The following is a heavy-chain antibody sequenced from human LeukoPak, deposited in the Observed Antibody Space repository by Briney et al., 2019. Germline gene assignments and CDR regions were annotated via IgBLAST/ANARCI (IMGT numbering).Heavy chain of an antibody. CDR3: APLIAAADMEGY. CDR1: GGSVSSSNYY. V-gene: IGHV4-61*01. D-gene: IGHD6-13*01. J-gene: IGHJ4*02. Sequence: SETLSPTCTVSGGSVSSSNYYWDWIRQPPGKGLEWIGYIYYSGSTNYNPSLKSRITISADTSKTQFSLKPSSVTAADTAVYYCAPLIAAADMEGYWCQGTLVTVSS. CDR2: IYYSGST.